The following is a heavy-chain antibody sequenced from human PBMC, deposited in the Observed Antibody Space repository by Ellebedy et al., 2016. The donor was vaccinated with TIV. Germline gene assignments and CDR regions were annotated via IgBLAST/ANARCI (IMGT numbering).Heavy chain of an antibody. CDR1: GGSISSDF. D-gene: IGHD3-10*01. Sequence: MPSETLSLTCTVSGGSISSDFWGWFRQPPGKGLEWIGYIYYSGRTNCNTSLKSRVTISLATSKNQFSLKLSSVTAADTAVYYCARDGFNYYGSGSYPRRDFDYWGQGTLVTVSS. CDR3: ARDGFNYYGSGSYPRRDFDY. V-gene: IGHV4-59*01. CDR2: IYYSGRT. J-gene: IGHJ4*02.